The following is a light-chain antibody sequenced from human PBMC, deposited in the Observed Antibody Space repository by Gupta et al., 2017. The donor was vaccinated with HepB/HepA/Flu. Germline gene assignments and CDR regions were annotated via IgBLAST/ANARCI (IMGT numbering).Light chain of an antibody. CDR3: SSYTTSNTEV. CDR2: EVD. CDR1: SSDIGSYTR. Sequence: QSALTQPPSVSGSPGQSVTISCTGTSSDIGSYTRVSWYQQSPGTAPKLIIYEVDNRPSGVPDRFSGSKSGNTASLTISGLQTEDEADDYCSSYTTSNTEVFGIGTKVTVL. V-gene: IGLV2-18*02. J-gene: IGLJ1*01.